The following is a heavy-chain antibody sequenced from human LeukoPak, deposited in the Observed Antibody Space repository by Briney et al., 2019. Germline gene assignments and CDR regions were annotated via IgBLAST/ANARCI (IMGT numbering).Heavy chain of an antibody. CDR3: ARDRSVVAPYDMAVPGPIDF. J-gene: IGHJ4*02. V-gene: IGHV1-18*01. Sequence: ASVKVSCKTSDDTFTTHGCTWVRQAPGQGLEWMGWISAHNGLTKYAQKFQGRVTLTTDKTTSTAYMDLRSLRSDDTAVYYCARDRSVVAPYDMAVPGPIDFWGQGTLVSVSS. D-gene: IGHD3-9*01. CDR1: DDTFTTHG. CDR2: ISAHNGLT.